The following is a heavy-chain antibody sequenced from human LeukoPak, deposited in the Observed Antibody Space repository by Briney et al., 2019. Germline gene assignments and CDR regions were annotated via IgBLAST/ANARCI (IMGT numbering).Heavy chain of an antibody. D-gene: IGHD1-1*01. CDR1: GGSISSYY. Sequence: SETLSLTCTVSGGSISSYYWSWIRQPPGKGLEWIGEINHSGSTNYNPSLKSRVTISVDTSKNQFSLKLSSVTAADTAVYYCARGIFWNDPQYYFDYWGQGTLVTVSS. CDR3: ARGIFWNDPQYYFDY. J-gene: IGHJ4*02. V-gene: IGHV4-34*01. CDR2: INHSGST.